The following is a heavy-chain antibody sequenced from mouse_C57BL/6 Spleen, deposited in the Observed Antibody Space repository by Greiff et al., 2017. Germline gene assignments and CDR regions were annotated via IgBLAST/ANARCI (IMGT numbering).Heavy chain of an antibody. CDR2: IDPETGGT. V-gene: IGHV1-15*01. CDR3: TRGDYGGYFDV. D-gene: IGHD1-2*01. J-gene: IGHJ1*03. CDR1: GYTFTDYE. Sequence: QVQLQQSGAELVRPGASVMLSCKASGYTFTDYEMHWVKQTPVHGLEWIGAIDPETGGTAYNQKFKGKAILTADKSSSTAYMELRSLTSEDSAVYYCTRGDYGGYFDVWGTGTTVTVSS.